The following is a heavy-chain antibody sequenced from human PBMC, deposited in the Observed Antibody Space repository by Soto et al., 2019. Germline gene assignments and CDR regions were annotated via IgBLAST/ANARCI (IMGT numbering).Heavy chain of an antibody. CDR1: GYSFTSYW. Sequence: GESLKISCKGSGYSFTSYWIGWVRQMPGKGLEWMGIIYPGDSDTRYSPSFQGQVTISADKSISTAYLQWSSLKASDTAMYYRARHDCSGGSCYYYYGMDVWGQGTTVTVSS. J-gene: IGHJ6*02. CDR2: IYPGDSDT. CDR3: ARHDCSGGSCYYYYGMDV. V-gene: IGHV5-51*01. D-gene: IGHD2-15*01.